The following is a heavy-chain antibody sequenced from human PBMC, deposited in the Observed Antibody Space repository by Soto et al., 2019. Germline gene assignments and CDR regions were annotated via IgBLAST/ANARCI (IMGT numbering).Heavy chain of an antibody. CDR3: ARGEGYSYGLSDY. J-gene: IGHJ4*02. CDR2: INHSGST. Sequence: SETLSLTCAVYGGSFSGYYWSWIRQPPGKGLEWIGEINHSGSTNYNPSLKSRVTISVDTSKNQFSLKLSSVTAADTAVYYCARGEGYSYGLSDYWGQGTLVTVSS. CDR1: GGSFSGYY. D-gene: IGHD5-18*01. V-gene: IGHV4-34*01.